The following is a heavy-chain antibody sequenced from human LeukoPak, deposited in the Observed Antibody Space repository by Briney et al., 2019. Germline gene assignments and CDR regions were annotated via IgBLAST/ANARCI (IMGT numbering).Heavy chain of an antibody. CDR2: ISYVGSNK. Sequence: PGRSLRLSCAASGFTFSSYGMHWVRQAPGKGLEWVAVISYVGSNKYYADSVEGRFTISRDNSKNTLYLQMNSLRAEDTAVYYCAKSSGGYYYYYGIDVWGQGTTVTVSS. D-gene: IGHD3-3*01. J-gene: IGHJ6*02. CDR3: AKSSGGYYYYYGIDV. V-gene: IGHV3-30*18. CDR1: GFTFSSYG.